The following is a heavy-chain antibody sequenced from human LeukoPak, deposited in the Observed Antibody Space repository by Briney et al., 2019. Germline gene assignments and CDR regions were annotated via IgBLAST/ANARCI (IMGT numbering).Heavy chain of an antibody. J-gene: IGHJ4*02. CDR3: ARMVGATPKYPFDY. CDR1: GYTFTSYG. V-gene: IGHV1-18*01. D-gene: IGHD1-26*01. Sequence: ASVKVSCKASGYTFTSYGISWVRHAPGQGLEWVGWISAYNGNTNYAQKLQGRVTMTTDTSTSTAYMELRSLRSDDTAVYYCARMVGATPKYPFDYWGQGTLVTVSS. CDR2: ISAYNGNT.